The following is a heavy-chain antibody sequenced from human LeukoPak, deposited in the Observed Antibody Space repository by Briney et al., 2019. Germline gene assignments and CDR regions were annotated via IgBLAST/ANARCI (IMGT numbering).Heavy chain of an antibody. Sequence: ASVKVSCKASGGTFSSYAISWGRQAPGQGLEWMGGIIPIFGTANYAQKFQGRVTITTDESTSTAYMELSSLRSEDTAVYYCARVVDPYNWFDPWGQGTLVTVSS. V-gene: IGHV1-69*05. D-gene: IGHD2-21*01. J-gene: IGHJ5*02. CDR2: IIPIFGTA. CDR3: ARVVDPYNWFDP. CDR1: GGTFSSYA.